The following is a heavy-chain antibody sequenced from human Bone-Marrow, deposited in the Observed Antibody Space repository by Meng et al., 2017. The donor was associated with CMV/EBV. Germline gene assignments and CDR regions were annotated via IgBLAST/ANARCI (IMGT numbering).Heavy chain of an antibody. CDR2: ISGDGSTR. V-gene: IGHV3-74*01. Sequence: GESLKISCAASGFTFNNYWMHWVRQVPGNGLVWVSRISGDGSTRDDADSVKGRFTISRDNARSTLYLQMNNLRVDDTAVYYCARDIVVVPAAIPYYYGMDVWGQGTTVTVSS. D-gene: IGHD2-2*01. CDR1: GFTFNNYW. J-gene: IGHJ6*02. CDR3: ARDIVVVPAAIPYYYGMDV.